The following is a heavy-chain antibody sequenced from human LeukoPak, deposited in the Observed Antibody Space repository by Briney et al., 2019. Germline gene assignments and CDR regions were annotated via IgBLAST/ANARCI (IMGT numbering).Heavy chain of an antibody. CDR1: GFTFSDFE. V-gene: IGHV3-48*03. CDR3: ARLRSPTDY. J-gene: IGHJ4*02. D-gene: IGHD4-17*01. CDR2: IGGSGSTT. Sequence: GGSLRLSCAVSGFTFSDFEMTWVRQAPGKGPEWIPYIGGSGSTTYYADSVKGRFTISRDNAKNSLFLQMHSLRAEATAVYYCARLRSPTDYWGQGTLVTVSS.